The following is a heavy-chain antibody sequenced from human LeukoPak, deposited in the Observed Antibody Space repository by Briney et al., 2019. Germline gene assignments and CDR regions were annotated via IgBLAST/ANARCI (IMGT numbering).Heavy chain of an antibody. Sequence: SETLSLTRTVSGGSISSGSYSWRWVRQPAGTGLEWIGHIYTSGTTTYNPSLKSRVTISVNTSKNQFSLKLSSVTAADTAVYYCARDVSGWYLNYYYYYMDVWGQGTLVTVSS. J-gene: IGHJ6*03. CDR2: IYTSGTT. V-gene: IGHV4-61*09. CDR3: ARDVSGWYLNYYYYYMDV. CDR1: GGSISSGSYS. D-gene: IGHD6-19*01.